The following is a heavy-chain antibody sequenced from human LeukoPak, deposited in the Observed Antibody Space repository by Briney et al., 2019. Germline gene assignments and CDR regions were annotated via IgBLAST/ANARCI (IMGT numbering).Heavy chain of an antibody. D-gene: IGHD1-26*01. V-gene: IGHV1-2*02. CDR2: INPNSGGT. Sequence: ASVKVSCKASGYTFTGYYMHWVRQAPGQVLEWMGWINPNSGGTNYAQKFQGRVTMTRDTSISTAYMELSRLRSDDTAVYYCARDSGSYPDYYYYYMDVWGKGTTVTVSS. CDR3: ARDSGSYPDYYYYYMDV. J-gene: IGHJ6*03. CDR1: GYTFTGYY.